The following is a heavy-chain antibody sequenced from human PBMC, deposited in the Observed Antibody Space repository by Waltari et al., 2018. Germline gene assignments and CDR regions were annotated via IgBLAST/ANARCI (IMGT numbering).Heavy chain of an antibody. J-gene: IGHJ5*02. D-gene: IGHD3-3*01. Sequence: VQLQESGPVLVTPSGTLSLTCAVSGGSISSSNWLSWVRQPPGKGLGWMGEIYHSGSTNYNRSLKSRGTKSVDKTKNQFSLKLSSVTAADTAVDYCARNRGRITIFGVVPPSGWFDPWGQGTLVTVSS. CDR1: GGSISSSNW. CDR3: ARNRGRITIFGVVPPSGWFDP. V-gene: IGHV4-4*02. CDR2: IYHSGST.